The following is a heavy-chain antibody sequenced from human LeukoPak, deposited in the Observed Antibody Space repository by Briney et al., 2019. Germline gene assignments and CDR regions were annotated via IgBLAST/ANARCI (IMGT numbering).Heavy chain of an antibody. Sequence: ASVKVSCKASGYTFTSYDINWVRQATGQGLEWMGWMNPNSGNTGYAQKFQGRVTMTRNTSISTAYMELSSLRSEDTAVYYCAGNPKRPFALRPRNPYPVDPWGQGTLVTVSS. J-gene: IGHJ5*02. V-gene: IGHV1-8*01. CDR1: GYTFTSYD. CDR2: MNPNSGNT. CDR3: AGNPKRPFALRPRNPYPVDP. D-gene: IGHD1-1*01.